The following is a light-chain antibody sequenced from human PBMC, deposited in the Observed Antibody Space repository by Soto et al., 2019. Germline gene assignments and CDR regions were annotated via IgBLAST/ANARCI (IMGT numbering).Light chain of an antibody. CDR3: LQHNTFPFT. CDR2: AAS. V-gene: IGKV1-17*01. Sequence: DIQMTQSPSSLSASVGDRVTITCRASQGISVFLAWFQQKPGKAPKRLIYAASSQESGVPSRFSDSGSRTEFTLTISTLQPEDFATYYCLQHNTFPFTFGPGTKVDIK. CDR1: QGISVF. J-gene: IGKJ3*01.